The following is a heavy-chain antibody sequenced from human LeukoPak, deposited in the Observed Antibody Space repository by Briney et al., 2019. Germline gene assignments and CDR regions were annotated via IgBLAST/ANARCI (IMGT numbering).Heavy chain of an antibody. CDR2: ISYDGKNI. J-gene: IGHJ4*02. Sequence: GGSLRLSCAASGFSFSNYGFHWVRQAPGKGLDWVSAISYDGKNIHYADSVKGRFTISRDNSRNTVYLQMNSLRDEDTAVYYCAKTYSRESGYDFFFHYWGQGTRVTVSS. CDR1: GFSFSNYG. V-gene: IGHV3-33*06. CDR3: AKTYSRESGYDFFFHY. D-gene: IGHD5-12*01.